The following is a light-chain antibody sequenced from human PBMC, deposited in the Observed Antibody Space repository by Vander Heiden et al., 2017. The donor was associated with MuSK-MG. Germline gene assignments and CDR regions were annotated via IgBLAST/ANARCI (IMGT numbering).Light chain of an antibody. Sequence: LSVSLGEGATINCKSSQSRLYSSNNKNYLAWYQQKAGQPPKVLIYWASTRECGVPDRFSSSGSGTDVTRTISSLQAEDVAVYYRQQDYSTGVLGQGTKLEIK. V-gene: IGKV4-1*01. CDR1: QSRLYSSNNKNY. CDR3: QQDYSTGV. J-gene: IGKJ2*01. CDR2: WAS.